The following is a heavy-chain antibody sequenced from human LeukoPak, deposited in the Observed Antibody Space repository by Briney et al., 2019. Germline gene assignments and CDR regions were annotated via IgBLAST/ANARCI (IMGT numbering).Heavy chain of an antibody. D-gene: IGHD6-13*01. CDR2: ISYDGSNK. Sequence: GGSLRLSCAASGFTFSSYAMHWVRQAPGKGLEWVAVISYDGSNKYYADSVKGRFTISRDNSENTLYLQMNSLRAEDTAVYYCARPPPVIAAAGTVGDYWGQGTLVTVSS. CDR3: ARPPPVIAAAGTVGDY. CDR1: GFTFSSYA. J-gene: IGHJ4*02. V-gene: IGHV3-30*01.